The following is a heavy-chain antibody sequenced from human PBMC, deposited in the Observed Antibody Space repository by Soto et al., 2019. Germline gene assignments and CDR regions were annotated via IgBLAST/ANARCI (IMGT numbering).Heavy chain of an antibody. CDR1: GGSISSSNW. J-gene: IGHJ4*02. D-gene: IGHD5-12*01. Sequence: QVQLQESGPGLVKPSGTLSLTCAVSGGSISSSNWWSWVRQPPGKGLEWIGEIYHSGSTNYNPSLKSRVTISVDKSKNQFSLKRGSVTAADTAVYYCARNRGRGYSGYAQGYFDYWGQGTLVTVSS. V-gene: IGHV4-4*02. CDR3: ARNRGRGYSGYAQGYFDY. CDR2: IYHSGST.